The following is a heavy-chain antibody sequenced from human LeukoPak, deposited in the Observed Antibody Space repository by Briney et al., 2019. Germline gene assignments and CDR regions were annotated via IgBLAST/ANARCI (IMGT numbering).Heavy chain of an antibody. Sequence: SETLSLTCTVSGGSISSYYWSWIRQPAGKGLEWIGRIYTSGSTNYNPSLKSRVTMSVDTSKNQFSLKLSSVTAADTAVYYCAKGGRDGDYNYYYGMDVWGQGTTVTVSS. D-gene: IGHD4-17*01. CDR2: IYTSGST. V-gene: IGHV4-4*07. CDR3: AKGGRDGDYNYYYGMDV. CDR1: GGSISSYY. J-gene: IGHJ6*02.